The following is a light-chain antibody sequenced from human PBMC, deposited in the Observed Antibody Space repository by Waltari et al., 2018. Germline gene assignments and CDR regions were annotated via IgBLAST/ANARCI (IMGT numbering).Light chain of an antibody. V-gene: IGLV2-11*01. Sequence: QSALTQPRSVSGSPGPSVTVSCTGTSTNVGTYNYLSWYQHPPGRAPKLLICEANKRPSGVADRFSGSKSDNTASLTISGLQPEDEAYYYCCSSVVSYTVVFGRGTKVTVL. J-gene: IGLJ2*01. CDR2: EAN. CDR3: CSSVVSYTVV. CDR1: STNVGTYNY.